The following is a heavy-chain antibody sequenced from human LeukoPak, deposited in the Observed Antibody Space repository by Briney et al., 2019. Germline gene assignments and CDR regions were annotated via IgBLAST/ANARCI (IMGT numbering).Heavy chain of an antibody. Sequence: ASVKVSCKASGYTFTNYYIHWVRQAPGQGLEWMGLINPGGGNTNYAQNFQGRVTITADESTSTAYMELSSLRSEDTAVYYCAGSYRIVGATTDYYYMDVWGKGTTVTISS. J-gene: IGHJ6*03. CDR2: INPGGGNT. CDR1: GYTFTNYY. D-gene: IGHD1-26*01. CDR3: AGSYRIVGATTDYYYMDV. V-gene: IGHV1-46*01.